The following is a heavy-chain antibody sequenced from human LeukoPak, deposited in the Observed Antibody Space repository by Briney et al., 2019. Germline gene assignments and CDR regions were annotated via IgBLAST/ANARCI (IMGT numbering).Heavy chain of an antibody. D-gene: IGHD5-12*01. Sequence: ASVKVSCKASGYTFTSYDINWVRQATGQGLEWMGWKNPNSGNTGYAQKFQGRVTMTRNTSISTAYMELSSLRSEDTAVYYCARVVDSGYDYHFDYWGQGTLVTVSS. CDR3: ARVVDSGYDYHFDY. J-gene: IGHJ4*02. CDR2: KNPNSGNT. V-gene: IGHV1-8*01. CDR1: GYTFTSYD.